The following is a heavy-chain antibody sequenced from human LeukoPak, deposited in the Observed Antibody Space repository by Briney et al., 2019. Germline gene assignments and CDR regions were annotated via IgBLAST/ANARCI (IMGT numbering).Heavy chain of an antibody. J-gene: IGHJ4*02. CDR2: IKSKTDGGTT. CDR1: GFTFSNAW. D-gene: IGHD3-10*01. Sequence: GGSLRLSCAASGFTFSNAWMSWVRQAPGKGLEWVGRIKSKTDGGTTDYAAPVRGRFTISRDDSKNTLYLQMNSLKTVDTAVYYCTTTYGSGSYYGYWGQGTLVTVSS. CDR3: TTTYGSGSYYGY. V-gene: IGHV3-15*01.